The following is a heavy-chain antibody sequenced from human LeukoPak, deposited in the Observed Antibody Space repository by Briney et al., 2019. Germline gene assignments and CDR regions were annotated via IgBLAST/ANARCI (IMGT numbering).Heavy chain of an antibody. CDR2: FYYDGNT. V-gene: IGHV4-59*01. J-gene: IGHJ5*02. CDR3: ARDSLGSRGWYGGWFDP. Sequence: SETLSLTCTVSGGSIGTYYWSWSWIRQPPGKGLEWIGYFYYDGNTDYNPSLKSRVTMSVDTSKKQLSLNLSSVTAADTATYYCARDSLGSRGWYGGWFDPWGQGTKVALSS. CDR1: GGSIGTYY. D-gene: IGHD6-19*01.